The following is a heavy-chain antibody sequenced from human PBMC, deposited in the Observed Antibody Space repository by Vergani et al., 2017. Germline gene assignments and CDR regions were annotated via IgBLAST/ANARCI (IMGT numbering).Heavy chain of an antibody. CDR2: ISGSGGST. J-gene: IGHJ6*02. V-gene: IGHV3-23*01. D-gene: IGHD3-10*01. CDR3: AXCQDYGSGGRFYYGMDV. CDR1: GFTFSSYA. Sequence: EVQLLESWGGLVQPGGSLRLSCAASGFTFSSYAMSWVRQAPGKGLEWVSAISGSGGSTYYADSVKGRFTISRDNSKNTLYLQMNSLRAEDTAVYYCAXCQDYGSGGRFYYGMDVWGQGTTVTVSS.